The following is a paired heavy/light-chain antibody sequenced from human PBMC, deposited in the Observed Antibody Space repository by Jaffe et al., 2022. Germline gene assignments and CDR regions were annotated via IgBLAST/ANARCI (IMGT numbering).Light chain of an antibody. CDR3: MQALQTPMYT. J-gene: IGKJ2*01. CDR2: LGS. CDR1: QSLLHSNGYNY. V-gene: IGKV2-28*01. Sequence: DIVMTQSPLSLPVTPGEPASISCRSSQSLLHSNGYNYLDWYLQKPGQSPQLLIYLGSNRASGVPDRFSGSGSGTDFTLKISRVEAEDVGVYYCMQALQTPMYTFGQGTKLEIK.
Heavy chain of an antibody. J-gene: IGHJ3*02. CDR1: GGTFSSYA. V-gene: IGHV1-69*05. Sequence: QVQLVQSGAEVKKPGSSVKVSCKASGGTFSSYAISWVRQAPGQGLEWMGGIIPIFGTANYAQKFQGRVTITTDESTSTAYMELSSLRSEDTAVYYCAREAMRWLQSAGAFDIWGQGTMVTVSS. CDR2: IIPIFGTA. D-gene: IGHD5-12*01. CDR3: AREAMRWLQSAGAFDI.